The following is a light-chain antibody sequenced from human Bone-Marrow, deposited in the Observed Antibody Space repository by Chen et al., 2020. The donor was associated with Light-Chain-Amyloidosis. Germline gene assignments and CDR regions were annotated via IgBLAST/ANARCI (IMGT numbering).Light chain of an antibody. CDR3: KQSYSMSSIT. CDR1: QRISNY. V-gene: IGKV1-39*01. J-gene: IGKJ5*01. CDR2: AAS. Sequence: DIQMTQSPSSLSASVGDRVTITCRASQRISNYLNGYQQKPGKAPKLLIHAASTLQSGVPLRCSGSGSETDFILTISSVQTEDFAIYYCKQSYSMSSITFEQGTRLEIK.